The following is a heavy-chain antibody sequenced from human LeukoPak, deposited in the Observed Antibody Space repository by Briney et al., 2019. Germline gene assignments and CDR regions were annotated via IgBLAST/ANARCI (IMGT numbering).Heavy chain of an antibody. CDR3: ARRAGAYSHPYDY. J-gene: IGHJ4*02. Sequence: GGSLRLSCGAYGFMFSSHEMSWVRQAPGKGLEWVSYISSSGSTIYYADSVKGRFTISRDNSKNTLYLQMNSLRAEDTAVYYCARRAGAYSHPYDYWGQGTLVTVSS. D-gene: IGHD4/OR15-4a*01. CDR1: GFMFSSHE. CDR2: ISSSGSTI. V-gene: IGHV3-48*03.